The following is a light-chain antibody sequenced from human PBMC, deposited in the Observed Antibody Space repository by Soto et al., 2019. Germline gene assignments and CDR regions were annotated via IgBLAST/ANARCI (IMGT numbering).Light chain of an antibody. J-gene: IGKJ4*01. Sequence: DIVMTQSPDSLAVSLGERATINCTSSQSVFFSSNNKNYLAWYKQKPGQPPKVLIYWASTRESGVPDRFSGSGSGTDFTLTISALQAEDVALYYCQQYHTPPLSFGGGTKVDIK. V-gene: IGKV4-1*01. CDR3: QQYHTPPLS. CDR2: WAS. CDR1: QSVFFSSNNKNY.